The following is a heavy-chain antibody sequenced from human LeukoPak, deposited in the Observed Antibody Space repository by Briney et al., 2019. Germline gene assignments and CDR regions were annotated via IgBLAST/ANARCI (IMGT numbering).Heavy chain of an antibody. Sequence: SETLSLTCTVSGDSISYYYWSWIRQPPGKGLEWIGYIYYSGSTNYNPSLKSRVTISADTSKNQFSLKLTSVTAADTAVYYCARQALRNWFDSWGQGTLVTVSS. CDR3: ARQALRNWFDS. CDR1: GDSISYYY. J-gene: IGHJ5*01. CDR2: IYYSGST. V-gene: IGHV4-59*01.